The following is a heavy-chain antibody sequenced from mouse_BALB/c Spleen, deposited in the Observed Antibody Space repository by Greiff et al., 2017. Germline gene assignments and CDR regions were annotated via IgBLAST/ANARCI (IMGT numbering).Heavy chain of an antibody. D-gene: IGHD4-1*01. Sequence: QVQLKESGAELMKPGASVKISCKATGYTFSSYWIEWVKQRPGHGLEWIGEILPGSGSTNYNEKFKGKATFTADTSSNTAYMQLSSLTSEDSAVYYCALTGNYYAMDYWGQGTSVTVSS. J-gene: IGHJ4*01. CDR1: GYTFSSYW. CDR2: ILPGSGST. V-gene: IGHV1-9*01. CDR3: ALTGNYYAMDY.